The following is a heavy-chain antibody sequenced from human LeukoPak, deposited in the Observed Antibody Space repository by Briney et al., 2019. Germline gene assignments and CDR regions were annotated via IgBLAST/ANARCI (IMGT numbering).Heavy chain of an antibody. J-gene: IGHJ6*03. Sequence: PSETLSLTCTVSGGSISSSSYYWNVIRQPPGKGLEWIGEIDDNGFTKYIPSLKSRVTVSVDSSKNQFSLKVKSLTAADTGVYYCARGLFISRTYYYYMDVWGEGTTVTVSS. CDR3: ARGLFISRTYYYYMDV. D-gene: IGHD2-21*01. V-gene: IGHV4-39*07. CDR1: GGSISSSSYY. CDR2: IDDNGFT.